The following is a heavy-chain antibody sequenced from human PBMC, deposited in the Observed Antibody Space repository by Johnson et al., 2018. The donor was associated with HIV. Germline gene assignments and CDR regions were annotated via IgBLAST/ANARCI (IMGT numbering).Heavy chain of an antibody. Sequence: QVQLVESGEGVVQPGRSLRLSCAASGFTFSSYAMHWVRQAPGKGLEWVAVISYDGSEKYFADSVKGRFTISRDNSKNTLYLQMKSLRPEDTAVYYCARDWRGDSSGYYYFFSFDIWGQGTMVTVSS. CDR1: GFTFSSYA. V-gene: IGHV3-30*04. D-gene: IGHD3-22*01. J-gene: IGHJ3*02. CDR2: ISYDGSEK. CDR3: ARDWRGDSSGYYYFFSFDI.